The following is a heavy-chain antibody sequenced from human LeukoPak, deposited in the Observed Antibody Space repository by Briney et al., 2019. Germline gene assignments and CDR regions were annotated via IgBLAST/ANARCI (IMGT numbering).Heavy chain of an antibody. D-gene: IGHD6-13*01. V-gene: IGHV3-23*01. CDR2: ISGSGGST. CDR3: AKDQEQQLVRDYYYYGMDV. Sequence: GGSLRLSCAASGFTFSSYALTWVRQAPGKGLEWVSAISGSGGSTYYADSVKGRFTISRDNSKNTVYLQMNSLRAEDTAVYYCAKDQEQQLVRDYYYYGMDVWGQGATVTVSS. J-gene: IGHJ6*02. CDR1: GFTFSSYA.